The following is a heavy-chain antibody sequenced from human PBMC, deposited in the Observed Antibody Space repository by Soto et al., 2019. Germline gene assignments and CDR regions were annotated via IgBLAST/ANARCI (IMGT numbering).Heavy chain of an antibody. CDR1: GGSINNYY. J-gene: IGHJ6*03. V-gene: IGHV4-59*08. CDR2: IYYSGST. D-gene: IGHD3-10*01. CDR3: ARHRGVGSYYYYMDV. Sequence: SETLSLTCTVSGGSINNYYWSWIRQPPGKGLEWIGYIYYSGSTNYNPSLKSRVTISVDTSKNQFSLRLSSVTAADTAVYYCARHRGVGSYYYYMDVWGKGTTVTVSS.